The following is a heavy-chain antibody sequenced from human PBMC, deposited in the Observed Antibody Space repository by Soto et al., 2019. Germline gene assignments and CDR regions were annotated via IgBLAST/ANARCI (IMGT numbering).Heavy chain of an antibody. CDR3: AKEGSSRGGAFDI. V-gene: IGHV3-23*01. J-gene: IGHJ3*02. CDR1: GFTFSSYA. D-gene: IGHD6-13*01. CDR2: ISGSGGST. Sequence: EVQLLESGGGLVQPGGSLRLSCAASGFTFSSYAMSCVRQAQGKGLEWVSAISGSGGSTYYADSVKGRFTISRDNSKNTLYLQMNSLRAEDTAVYYCAKEGSSRGGAFDIWGQGTMVTVSS.